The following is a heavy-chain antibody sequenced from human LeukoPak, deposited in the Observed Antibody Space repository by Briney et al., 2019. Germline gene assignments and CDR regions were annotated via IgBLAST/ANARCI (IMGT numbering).Heavy chain of an antibody. J-gene: IGHJ4*02. CDR2: IYYSGST. D-gene: IGHD3-9*01. CDR3: ARARYFGAAFDY. Sequence: SETLSLTCIVSGGSITNYYWSWIRQPPGKGLEWIGYIYYSGSTNYNPSLKSRVTLSVDTSNNQFSLRLNSVTAADTAVYYCARARYFGAAFDYWGQGTLVTVSS. CDR1: GGSITNYY. V-gene: IGHV4-59*01.